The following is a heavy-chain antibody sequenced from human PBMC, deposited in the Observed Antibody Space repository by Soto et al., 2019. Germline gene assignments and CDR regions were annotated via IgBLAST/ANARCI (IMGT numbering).Heavy chain of an antibody. CDR2: ISSSGSSR. V-gene: IGHV3-21*01. CDR3: AGGCSINANMDY. J-gene: IGHJ4*02. D-gene: IGHD2-2*01. CDR1: GFTFSTYS. Sequence: EAQLVESGGGLVKPGGSLRLSCAASGFTFSTYSMNWVRQAPGKGLEWVSSISSSGSSRSYAASVKGRFTISRDNAKNSLYLQMDSLRAEDTAVYYCAGGCSINANMDYWGQGTLVTVSS.